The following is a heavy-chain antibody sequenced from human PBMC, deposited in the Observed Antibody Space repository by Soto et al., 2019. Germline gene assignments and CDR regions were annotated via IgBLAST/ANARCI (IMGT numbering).Heavy chain of an antibody. J-gene: IGHJ4*02. CDR3: ARDKSGGRRSFDY. V-gene: IGHV3-48*01. Sequence: EVQLVESGGGLVQPGGSLRLSCAASGFTFSSYSMNWVRQAPGKGLEWVSYISSSSSTIYYADSVKGRFTISRDNAKNSLYLQMNSLRAEDTAVYYCARDKSGGRRSFDYWGQGTLVTVSS. CDR1: GFTFSSYS. CDR2: ISSSSSTI. D-gene: IGHD2-15*01.